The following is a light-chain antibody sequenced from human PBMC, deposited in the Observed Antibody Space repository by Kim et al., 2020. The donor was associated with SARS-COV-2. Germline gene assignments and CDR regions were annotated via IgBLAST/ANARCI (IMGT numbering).Light chain of an antibody. Sequence: SSELTQDPAVSVALGQTVRITCQGDSLRCYYANWYQQKPGQAPVLVIYGKNNRPSGIPDRFSGSSSGNTASLTITGAQAEDEADYYCNSRDSSGNHWVFG. CDR2: GKN. CDR1: SLRCYY. CDR3: NSRDSSGNHWV. J-gene: IGLJ3*02. V-gene: IGLV3-19*01.